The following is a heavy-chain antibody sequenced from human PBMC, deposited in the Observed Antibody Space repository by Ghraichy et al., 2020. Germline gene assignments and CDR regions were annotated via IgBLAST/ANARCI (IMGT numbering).Heavy chain of an antibody. CDR2: ISAYNGNT. V-gene: IGHV1-18*01. D-gene: IGHD1-1*01. CDR3: ARKGVVEKTYPLIVHYYYGMDV. Sequence: ASVKVSCKASGYTFTNYGISWVRQAPGQGLEWMGWISAYNGNTNYAQKIQGRVTMTTDTSTSTAYMELRSLRSDDTAVYYCARKGVVEKTYPLIVHYYYGMDVWGQGTTVTVSS. CDR1: GYTFTNYG. J-gene: IGHJ6*02.